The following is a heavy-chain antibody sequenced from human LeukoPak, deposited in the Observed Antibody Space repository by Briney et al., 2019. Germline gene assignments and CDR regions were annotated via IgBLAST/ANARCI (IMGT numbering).Heavy chain of an antibody. CDR2: IYSGGST. V-gene: IGHV3-66*01. J-gene: IGHJ6*04. CDR3: ATRYCSIAACRASSCKCMDD. D-gene: IGHD2-2*01. CDR1: GFTVSSNY. Sequence: HPGGSLRLSCAASGFTVSSNYMSWVRQAPGKGLEWVSVIYSGGSTYYADSVKGRFTISRDNSKNTLYLQMNSLRAEDTAVYYCATRYCSIAACRASSCKCMDDWGKGTTVIVSS.